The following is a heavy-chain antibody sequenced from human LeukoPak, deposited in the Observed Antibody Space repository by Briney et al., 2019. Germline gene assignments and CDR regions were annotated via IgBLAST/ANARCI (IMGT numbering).Heavy chain of an antibody. CDR2: IYYSGST. CDR3: ARLRITIFGVVTTIDY. D-gene: IGHD3-3*01. Sequence: SETLSLTCTVSGGSISSYYWSWIRQPPGKGLEWIGSIYYSGSTYYNPSLKSRVTISVDTSKNQFSLKLSSVTAADTAVYYCARLRITIFGVVTTIDYWGQGTLVTVSS. CDR1: GGSISSYY. J-gene: IGHJ4*02. V-gene: IGHV4-39*01.